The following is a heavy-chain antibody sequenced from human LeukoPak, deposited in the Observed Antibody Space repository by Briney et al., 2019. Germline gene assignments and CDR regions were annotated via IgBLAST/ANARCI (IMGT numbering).Heavy chain of an antibody. J-gene: IGHJ5*02. D-gene: IGHD1-1*01. CDR3: ARATAGIYWFDP. Sequence: SETLSLTCAVYGGSFSGYYWSWIRQPPGKGLEWIGEINHSGSTNYNPSLKSRVTISVDTSKNQFSLKLSSVTAADTAVYYCARATAGIYWFDPWGRGTLVTVSS. V-gene: IGHV4-34*01. CDR2: INHSGST. CDR1: GGSFSGYY.